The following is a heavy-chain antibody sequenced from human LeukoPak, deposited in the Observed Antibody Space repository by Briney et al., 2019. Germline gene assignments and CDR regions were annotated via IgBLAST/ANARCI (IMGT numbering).Heavy chain of an antibody. CDR3: ARGSSLRYYGSGSYFY. CDR1: GGSFSGYY. CDR2: INHSGST. V-gene: IGHV4-34*01. D-gene: IGHD3-10*01. Sequence: NSSETLSLTCAVYGGSFSGYYWSWIRQPPGKGLEWIGEINHSGSTNYNPSLKSRVTISVDTSKNQFSLKLSSVTAADTAVYYCARGSSLRYYGSGSYFYWGQGTLVTVSS. J-gene: IGHJ4*02.